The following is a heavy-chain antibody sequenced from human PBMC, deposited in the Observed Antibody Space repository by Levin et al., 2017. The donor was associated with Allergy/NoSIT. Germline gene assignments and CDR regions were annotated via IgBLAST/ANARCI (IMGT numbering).Heavy chain of an antibody. J-gene: IGHJ3*02. V-gene: IGHV4-39*01. Sequence: GSLRLSCSVSGGSISRSSYYWGWIRQPPGKGLEWIGSIYYRGSTHYNPSLKSRVTISVDTSKNQFSLKLTSVTAADTAVYYCANPLARYSSSWHDAFEIWGQGTMLTVSS. D-gene: IGHD6-13*01. CDR3: ANPLARYSSSWHDAFEI. CDR2: IYYRGST. CDR1: GGSISRSSYY.